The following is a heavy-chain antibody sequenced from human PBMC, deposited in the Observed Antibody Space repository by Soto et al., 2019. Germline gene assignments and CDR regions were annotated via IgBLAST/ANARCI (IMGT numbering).Heavy chain of an antibody. CDR3: ARVSRYYYYGMDV. D-gene: IGHD3-16*02. J-gene: IGHJ6*02. Sequence: QVQLVESGGGLVKPGGSLRLSCAASGFTFSDYYMSWIRQAPGKRQEWGSYICSSDSTIYYADTVKGRFTIPRDHAKNSLYLQMNSLRAEDTAVYYCARVSRYYYYGMDVWGQVTKVSVSS. CDR1: GFTFSDYY. V-gene: IGHV3-11*01. CDR2: ICSSDSTI.